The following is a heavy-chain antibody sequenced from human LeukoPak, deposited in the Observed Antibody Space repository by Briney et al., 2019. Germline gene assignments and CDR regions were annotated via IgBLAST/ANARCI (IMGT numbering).Heavy chain of an antibody. V-gene: IGHV3-48*01. Sequence: GGSLRLSCATFGFTFSNFRVNWVRQAPGKGLEWVAYISADGGTIYYADSVRGRFSISRDNAKSMAYLQMTSPRAEDTALYYCTREFGSWGQGTLVTVSS. J-gene: IGHJ4*02. CDR1: GFTFSNFR. CDR3: TREFGS. CDR2: ISADGGTI.